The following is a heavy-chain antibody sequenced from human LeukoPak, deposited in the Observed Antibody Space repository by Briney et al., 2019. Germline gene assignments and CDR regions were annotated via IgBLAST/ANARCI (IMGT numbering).Heavy chain of an antibody. J-gene: IGHJ5*02. D-gene: IGHD1-26*01. CDR2: INPTGGST. V-gene: IGHV1-46*01. Sequence: ASVKVSCKASGYTFTSYYMHWVRQAPGQGLEWMGIINPTGGSTTYAQRFQGRVTMTRDTSTSTVYMDLSSLRSEDTAVYYCAKLGIVGATDHWGQGTLVTVSS. CDR3: AKLGIVGATDH. CDR1: GYTFTSYY.